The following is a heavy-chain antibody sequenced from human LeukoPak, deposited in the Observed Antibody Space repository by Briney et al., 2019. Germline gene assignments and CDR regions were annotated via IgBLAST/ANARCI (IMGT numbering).Heavy chain of an antibody. Sequence: PSETLSLTCAVSGGSISSSNWWSWVRQPPGKGLEWIGEIYHSGSTNYNPSLKSRVTISVDTSKNQFSLKLSSVTAADTAVYYCARGPSTIAAAGTDYWGQGTLVTVSS. D-gene: IGHD6-13*01. J-gene: IGHJ4*02. CDR1: GGSISSSNW. CDR2: IYHSGST. CDR3: ARGPSTIAAAGTDY. V-gene: IGHV4-4*02.